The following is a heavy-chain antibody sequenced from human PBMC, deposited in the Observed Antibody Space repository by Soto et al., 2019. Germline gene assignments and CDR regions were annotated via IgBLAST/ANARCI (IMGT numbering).Heavy chain of an antibody. CDR2: ISYDGSNK. J-gene: IGHJ4*02. D-gene: IGHD2-15*01. CDR3: AGPPVIHIVVPPDY. V-gene: IGHV3-30*04. CDR1: GFTFSTYA. Sequence: PGGSLRLSCAASGFTFSTYAMHWVRQAPGKGLEWVAVISYDGSNKHYADSVKGRFTISRDNSKNTLYLQMNSLRAEDTAVYYCAGPPVIHIVVPPDYCGKGTPVTXS.